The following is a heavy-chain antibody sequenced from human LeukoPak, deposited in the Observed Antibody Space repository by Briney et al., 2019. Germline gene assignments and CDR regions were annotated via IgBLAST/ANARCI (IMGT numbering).Heavy chain of an antibody. J-gene: IGHJ4*02. D-gene: IGHD3-16*01. Sequence: PGGSLRLSCAASGFTFSNYSMNWVRQAPGKGLEWVSYISSSSSTIYYADSVKGRFTISRDNAKNSLYLQMNSLRAEDTAVYYCARGNYVWLQEYWGQGTLVTVSS. V-gene: IGHV3-48*04. CDR3: ARGNYVWLQEY. CDR2: ISSSSSTI. CDR1: GFTFSNYS.